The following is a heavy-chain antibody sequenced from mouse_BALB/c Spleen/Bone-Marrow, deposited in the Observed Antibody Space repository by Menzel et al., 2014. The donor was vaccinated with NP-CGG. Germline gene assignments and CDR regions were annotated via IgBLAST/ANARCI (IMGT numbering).Heavy chain of an antibody. V-gene: IGHV1-67*01. CDR2: ISTYSGNT. Sequence: VQLQQSGPELVRPGVSVKISCKGSGYTFTDYAMHWVRQSHAKSLEWIGVISTYSGNTNCNQKFKGKATMTVDKSSSTAYMGLARLTSEDSAIYYCARSDYGSRGGYFDYWGQGTTLTVSS. CDR1: GYTFTDYA. CDR3: ARSDYGSRGGYFDY. J-gene: IGHJ2*01. D-gene: IGHD1-1*01.